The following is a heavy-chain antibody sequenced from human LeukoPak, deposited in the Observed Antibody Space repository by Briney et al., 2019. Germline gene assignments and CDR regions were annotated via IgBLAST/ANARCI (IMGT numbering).Heavy chain of an antibody. Sequence: GGSLRLSCAASGFTFSSYGMHWVRQAPGKGLEWVAVIWYDGSNKYYADSVKGRFTISRDNSKNTLYLQMNSLRVEDTAVYYCARVGGAANYFDYWGQGTLVTVSS. D-gene: IGHD6-13*01. CDR1: GFTFSSYG. J-gene: IGHJ4*02. V-gene: IGHV3-33*01. CDR3: ARVGGAANYFDY. CDR2: IWYDGSNK.